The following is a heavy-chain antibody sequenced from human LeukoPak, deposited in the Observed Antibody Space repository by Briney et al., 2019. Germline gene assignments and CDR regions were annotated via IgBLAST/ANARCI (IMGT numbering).Heavy chain of an antibody. J-gene: IGHJ4*02. V-gene: IGHV3-7*05. CDR1: GFTFSSYW. Sequence: GGSLRLSCAASGFTFSSYWMSWVRQAPGKGLEWVANIKQDGSDKYYVDSVKGRLTISRDDSKNSLYLQMNSLRAEDTAVYYCARTQCISTRCSHYFDYWGQGTLVTVSS. D-gene: IGHD2-2*01. CDR2: IKQDGSDK. CDR3: ARTQCISTRCSHYFDY.